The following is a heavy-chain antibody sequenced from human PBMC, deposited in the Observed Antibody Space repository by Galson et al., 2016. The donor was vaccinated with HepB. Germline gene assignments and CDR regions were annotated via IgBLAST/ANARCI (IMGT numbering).Heavy chain of an antibody. CDR1: GFSLNSYV. V-gene: IGHV3-33*01. J-gene: IGHJ4*02. Sequence: SLRLSCAASGFSLNSYVMHWVRRAPGKGLEWAAVVWYDGSKKYYADSVKGRFTISRDISKNTLYLQMNNLRVEDTAVYYCARDEGEYSLFDSWGQGTQVTVAS. CDR3: ARDEGEYSLFDS. D-gene: IGHD5-18*01. CDR2: VWYDGSKK.